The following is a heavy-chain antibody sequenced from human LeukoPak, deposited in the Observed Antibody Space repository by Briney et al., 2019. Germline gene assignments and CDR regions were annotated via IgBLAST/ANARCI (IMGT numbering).Heavy chain of an antibody. CDR2: IYSGGNT. V-gene: IGHV3-53*01. CDR1: GFTVSSNS. Sequence: GGSLRLSCTVSGFTVSSNSWSWVRQAPGKGLEWVSFIYSGGNTHYSDSVKGRFTISRDNSKNTLYLQMNSLRAEDAAIYYCARRAGEYSHPYDYWGQGTLVTVSS. D-gene: IGHD2-15*01. CDR3: ARRAGEYSHPYDY. J-gene: IGHJ4*02.